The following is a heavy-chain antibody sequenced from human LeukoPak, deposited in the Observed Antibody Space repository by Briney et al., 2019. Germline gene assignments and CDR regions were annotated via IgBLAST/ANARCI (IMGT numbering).Heavy chain of an antibody. Sequence: ALRLSCAASGFAFSSYAMHWVRQAPGKGLEWVAVISYDGSNKYYADSVKGRFTISRDNSKNTLYLQMNSPRAEDTAVYYCARDPGYAIYYFDYWGQGTLVTVSS. V-gene: IGHV3-30-3*01. CDR3: ARDPGYAIYYFDY. CDR1: GFAFSSYA. CDR2: ISYDGSNK. D-gene: IGHD3-9*01. J-gene: IGHJ4*02.